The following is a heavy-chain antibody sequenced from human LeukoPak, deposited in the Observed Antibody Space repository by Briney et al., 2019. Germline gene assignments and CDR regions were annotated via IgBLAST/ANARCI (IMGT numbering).Heavy chain of an antibody. CDR2: IRYDGSNK. V-gene: IGHV3-30*02. D-gene: IGHD6-13*01. CDR1: GFTFSSYG. CDR3: AKAPEYSSSWSIDY. Sequence: PGGSLRLSCAASGFTFSSYGMHWVRQAPGKGLEWVAFIRYDGSNKYYADSVKGRFTISRDNSKNTLYLQMNSLSAEDTAVYYCAKAPEYSSSWSIDYWGQGTLVTVSS. J-gene: IGHJ4*02.